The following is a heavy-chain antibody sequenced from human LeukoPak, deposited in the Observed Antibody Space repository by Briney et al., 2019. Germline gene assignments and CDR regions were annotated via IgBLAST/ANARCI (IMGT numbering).Heavy chain of an antibody. CDR1: GFTFSTYW. J-gene: IGHJ4*02. D-gene: IGHD5-12*01. CDR3: APRGRPYSGYDWLGD. V-gene: IGHV3-7*01. Sequence: GGSLRPSCAASGFTFSTYWMNWYRQAPGKGLERVGNINQDASEINYVDSVRGRFTISRDNAKNSLHLQMNSLRAEDTAVYYCAPRGRPYSGYDWLGDWGQGILVTVSS. CDR2: INQDASEI.